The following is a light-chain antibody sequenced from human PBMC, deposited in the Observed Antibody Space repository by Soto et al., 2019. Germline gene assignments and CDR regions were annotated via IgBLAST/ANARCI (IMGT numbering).Light chain of an antibody. CDR2: DTS. V-gene: IGKV3-11*01. J-gene: IGKJ5*01. Sequence: EIVLTQSPATLSLSPGERATLSCRASQSVSSALAWYLQKPGQAPRLLIYDTSTRAAGIPVRFSGSGSGTYFTLTISILEPEDFAVYYCQQRSNWPAMITFVQVTRLEIK. CDR1: QSVSSA. CDR3: QQRSNWPAMIT.